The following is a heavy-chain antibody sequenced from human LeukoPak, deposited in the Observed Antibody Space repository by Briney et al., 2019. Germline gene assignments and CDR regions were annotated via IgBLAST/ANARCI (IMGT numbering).Heavy chain of an antibody. CDR3: ARDHGSGLLLDP. D-gene: IGHD3-22*01. Sequence: SETLSLTCTVSGYSISSGYYWGWIRQPPGKGLEWIGYIYYSGSTNYNPSLKSRVTISVDTSKNQFSLKLSSVTAADTAVYYCARDHGSGLLLDPWGQGTLVTVSS. CDR2: IYYSGST. CDR1: GYSISSGYY. J-gene: IGHJ5*02. V-gene: IGHV4-61*01.